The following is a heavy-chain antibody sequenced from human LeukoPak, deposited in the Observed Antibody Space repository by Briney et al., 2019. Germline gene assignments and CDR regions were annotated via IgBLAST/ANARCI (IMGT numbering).Heavy chain of an antibody. CDR3: AGATSAHDYFFAWFDP. D-gene: IGHD5-12*01. CDR2: TYYRSRWYT. Sequence: SQTLSLTCAISGDSVSSNSATWNWIRQSPSRGLEWLGRTYYRSRWYTDYAVSVKSRITINPDTSKNQFSLQLDSVTPEDTAVYYCAGATSAHDYFFAWFDPWGQGTLVTVSS. CDR1: GDSVSSNSAT. J-gene: IGHJ5*02. V-gene: IGHV6-1*01.